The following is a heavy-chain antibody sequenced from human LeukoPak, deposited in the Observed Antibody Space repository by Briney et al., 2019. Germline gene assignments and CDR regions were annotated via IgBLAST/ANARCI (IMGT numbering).Heavy chain of an antibody. D-gene: IGHD3-3*01. CDR2: INPSGGST. J-gene: IGHJ4*02. V-gene: IGHV1-46*01. CDR1: GYTFTSYY. Sequence: ASVKVSCKASGYTFTSYYMHWVRQAPGQGLEWMGIINPSGGSTSYAQKLQGRVTMTRDTSTSTVYMELSSLRSEDTAVYYCARSPNYDFWSGYPPGFDYWGQGTLVTVSS. CDR3: ARSPNYDFWSGYPPGFDY.